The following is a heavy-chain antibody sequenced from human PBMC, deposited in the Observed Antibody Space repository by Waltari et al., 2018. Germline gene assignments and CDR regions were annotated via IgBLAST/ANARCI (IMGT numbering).Heavy chain of an antibody. CDR1: GGSISSYY. CDR3: ARVGITGTTHYYYYMDV. Sequence: QVQLQESGPGLVKPSETLSLTCTVSGGSISSYYWSWIRQPPGKGLEWIGYIYYSGSTNYNPSLKSRVTISVDASKNQFSLKLSSVTAADTAVYYCARVGITGTTHYYYYMDVWGKGTTVTISS. CDR2: IYYSGST. J-gene: IGHJ6*03. D-gene: IGHD1-7*01. V-gene: IGHV4-59*01.